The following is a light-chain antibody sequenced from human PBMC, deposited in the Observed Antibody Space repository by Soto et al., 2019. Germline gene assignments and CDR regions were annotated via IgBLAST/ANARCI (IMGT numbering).Light chain of an antibody. Sequence: DIQMTQSPPSLSASVGDRVTITCRASQSIATYLNWYQHEPGKAPKLLIYGASTLQSGVPSRFSGSGSGTDFTLTIASLQPEDYATYYCQQSSSTPLTFGPGTTVDVE. CDR3: QQSSSTPLT. V-gene: IGKV1-39*01. CDR1: QSIATY. J-gene: IGKJ3*01. CDR2: GAS.